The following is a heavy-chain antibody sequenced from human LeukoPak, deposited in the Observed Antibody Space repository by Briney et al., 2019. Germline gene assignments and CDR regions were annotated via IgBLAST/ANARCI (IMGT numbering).Heavy chain of an antibody. V-gene: IGHV4-38-2*02. J-gene: IGHJ3*02. CDR2: IYHSGST. Sequence: PSETLSLTCTVSGYSISSGYYWGWIRQPPGKGLEWIGSIYHSGSTNYNPSLKSRVTISVDTSKNQFSLKLSSVTAADTAVYYCARQGEIVATIWNDAFDIWGQGTMVTVSS. CDR3: ARQGEIVATIWNDAFDI. CDR1: GYSISSGYY. D-gene: IGHD5-12*01.